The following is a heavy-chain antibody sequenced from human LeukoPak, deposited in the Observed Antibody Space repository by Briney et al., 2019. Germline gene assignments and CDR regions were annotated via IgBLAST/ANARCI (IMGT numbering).Heavy chain of an antibody. J-gene: IGHJ4*02. Sequence: PSETLSLTCAVYGGSFSGYYWSWIRQPPGKGLEWIGEINHSGSTNYNPSLKSRVTISVDTSKNQFSLKLSSVTAADTAVYYCARGARVDYWGQGTPVTVSS. V-gene: IGHV4-34*01. CDR3: ARGARVDY. CDR2: INHSGST. CDR1: GGSFSGYY.